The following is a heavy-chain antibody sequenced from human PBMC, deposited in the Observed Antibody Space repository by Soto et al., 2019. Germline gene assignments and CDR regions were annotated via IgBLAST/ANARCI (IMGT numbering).Heavy chain of an antibody. V-gene: IGHV1-18*01. Sequence: GASVKVSCKASGYTFTSYAISWVRQAPGQGLEWMGWINVNNGNTDYAQKLQDRVTMTTDTSTSTAYMELRSLTSDDSAVYYCARDHRLNSDSSGRFDCWGQGTLVTVSS. CDR1: GYTFTSYA. CDR2: INVNNGNT. D-gene: IGHD3-22*01. CDR3: ARDHRLNSDSSGRFDC. J-gene: IGHJ4*02.